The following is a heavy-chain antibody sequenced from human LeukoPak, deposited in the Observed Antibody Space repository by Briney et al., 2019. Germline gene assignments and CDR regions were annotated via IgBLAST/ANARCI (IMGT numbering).Heavy chain of an antibody. V-gene: IGHV1-58*02. CDR2: IVVGSGNT. D-gene: IGHD2-21*02. CDR1: GFTFTSSA. CDR3: ATDPLAYCGGDCYPLGMDV. J-gene: IGHJ6*04. Sequence: SVKVSCKASGFTFTSSAMQWVRQARGQRLEWIGWIVVGSGNTNYAQKFQERVTITRDMSTSTAYMELSSLRSEDTAVYYCATDPLAYCGGDCYPLGMDVWGKGTTVTVSS.